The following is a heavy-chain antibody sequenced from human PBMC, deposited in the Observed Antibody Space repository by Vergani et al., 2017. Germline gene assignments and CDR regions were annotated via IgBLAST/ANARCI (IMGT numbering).Heavy chain of an antibody. J-gene: IGHJ5*02. CDR1: GFSFSSYG. CDR3: AKDLPSGTYWGDWLAP. D-gene: IGHD1-26*01. Sequence: QVQLVESGGGVVQPGKSLRLSCAASGFSFSSYGMHWVRQAPGKGLEWVAVISYDGSNKYYADSVKGRFTISRDTSKNTLYLQMNSLRAEGTAVYYCAKDLPSGTYWGDWLAPWGQGTLVTVSA. CDR2: ISYDGSNK. V-gene: IGHV3-30*18.